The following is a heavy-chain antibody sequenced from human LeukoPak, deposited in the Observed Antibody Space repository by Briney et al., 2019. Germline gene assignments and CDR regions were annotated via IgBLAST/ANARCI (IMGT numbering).Heavy chain of an antibody. CDR3: AHGGSPTGYYYMDV. CDR1: GGTFSSYA. Sequence: SVKVSCKASGGTFSSYAISWVRQAPGQGLEWMGGIIPIFGTANYAQRFQGRVTITADKSTSTAYMELSSLRSEDTAVYYCAHGGSPTGYYYMDVWGKGTTVTVSS. D-gene: IGHD4-23*01. V-gene: IGHV1-69*06. CDR2: IIPIFGTA. J-gene: IGHJ6*03.